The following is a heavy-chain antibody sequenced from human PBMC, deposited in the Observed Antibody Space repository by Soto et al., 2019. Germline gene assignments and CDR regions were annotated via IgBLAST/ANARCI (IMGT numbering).Heavy chain of an antibody. D-gene: IGHD2-15*01. Sequence: QVQLVESGGGVVQPGRSLRLSCAASGFTFSSYGMHWVRQAPGKGLEWVAVISYDGSNKYYADSVKGRFTISRDNSKNTRYLQRNSLRAEDTAVYYCAKDGWGDSVVVGAAAHFDYWGQGTLVTVSS. J-gene: IGHJ4*02. CDR2: ISYDGSNK. CDR3: AKDGWGDSVVVGAAAHFDY. CDR1: GFTFSSYG. V-gene: IGHV3-30*18.